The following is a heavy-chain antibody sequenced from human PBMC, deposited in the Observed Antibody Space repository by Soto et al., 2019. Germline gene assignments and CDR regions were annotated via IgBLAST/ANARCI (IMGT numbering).Heavy chain of an antibody. CDR3: ARGRGVTQSTEIDP. D-gene: IGHD3-10*01. Sequence: QLQLQESGSGLVKPSQTLSLTCAVSGGSISSGGYSWSWIRQPPGKGLEWIGYIYHSGSTYYNPSLKSRVTISVDRAKNQFSLKLSSVTAADTAVYYCARGRGVTQSTEIDPWGQGTLVTVSS. CDR1: GGSISSGGYS. CDR2: IYHSGST. V-gene: IGHV4-30-2*01. J-gene: IGHJ5*02.